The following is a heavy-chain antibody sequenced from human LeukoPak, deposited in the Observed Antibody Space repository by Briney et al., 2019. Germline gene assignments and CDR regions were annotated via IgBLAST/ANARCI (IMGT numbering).Heavy chain of an antibody. D-gene: IGHD6-13*01. J-gene: IGHJ5*02. Sequence: ASVKVSCKVSGYTLTELSMHWVRQAPGKGLDWMGGFDPEDGETIYAQKFQGRVTMTEGTSTDTAYMELSSLRSEDTAVYYCATVGIAAAGYWFDPWGQGTLVTVSS. CDR3: ATVGIAAAGYWFDP. V-gene: IGHV1-24*01. CDR1: GYTLTELS. CDR2: FDPEDGET.